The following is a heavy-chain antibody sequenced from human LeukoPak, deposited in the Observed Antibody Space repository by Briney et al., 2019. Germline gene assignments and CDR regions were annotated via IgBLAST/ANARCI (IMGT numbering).Heavy chain of an antibody. CDR3: ARPYCSSTSCHDAFDI. J-gene: IGHJ3*02. CDR2: INHSGST. Sequence: PSETLSLTCAVCGGSFSGYYWSWIRQPPGKGLEWIGEINHSGSTNYNPSLKSRVTISVDTSKHQFSLKLSSVTAADTAVYYCARPYCSSTSCHDAFDIWGQGTMVTVSS. D-gene: IGHD2-2*01. CDR1: GGSFSGYY. V-gene: IGHV4-34*01.